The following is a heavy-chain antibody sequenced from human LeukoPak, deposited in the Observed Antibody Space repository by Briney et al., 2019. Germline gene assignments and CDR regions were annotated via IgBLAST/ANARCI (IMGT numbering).Heavy chain of an antibody. CDR2: IYYSGST. Sequence: SETLSLTCTVSGGPISSYYWSWIRQPPGKGLEWIGYIYYSGSTNYNPSLKSRVTISVDTSKNQFSLKLSSVTAADTAVYYCARVAAGDYYYYYYMDVWGKGTTVTVSS. CDR3: ARVAAGDYYYYYYMDV. J-gene: IGHJ6*03. D-gene: IGHD6-25*01. CDR1: GGPISSYY. V-gene: IGHV4-59*01.